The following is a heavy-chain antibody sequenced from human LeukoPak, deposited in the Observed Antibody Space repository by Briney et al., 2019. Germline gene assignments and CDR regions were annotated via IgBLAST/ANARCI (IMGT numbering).Heavy chain of an antibody. CDR2: IYHSGTT. D-gene: IGHD3-10*01. Sequence: NTSQTLSLTCAVSGVSISRGGYAWNWIRQPPGKGLEWIAYIYHSGTTYYNPSLKSRATISVDTSKNQFSLKLSSVTAADTAVYYCARSDGYGLVGIWGQGTMVTVSS. V-gene: IGHV4-30-4*07. CDR3: ARSDGYGLVGI. J-gene: IGHJ3*02. CDR1: GVSISRGGYA.